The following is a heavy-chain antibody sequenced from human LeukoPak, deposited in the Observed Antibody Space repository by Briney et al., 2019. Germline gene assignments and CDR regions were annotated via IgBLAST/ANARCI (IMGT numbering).Heavy chain of an antibody. D-gene: IGHD2-2*01. Sequence: GGSLRLSCAASGFTFSTHWMHWVRQAPGKGLVWVSCINNDGTTTTYADSVKGRFTISRDNAKSTLYLQMDSLRAEDTAVYYCLSCIAPNCYEFWGQGAPVTVSS. CDR3: LSCIAPNCYEF. J-gene: IGHJ4*02. CDR1: GFTFSTHW. V-gene: IGHV3-74*03. CDR2: INNDGTTT.